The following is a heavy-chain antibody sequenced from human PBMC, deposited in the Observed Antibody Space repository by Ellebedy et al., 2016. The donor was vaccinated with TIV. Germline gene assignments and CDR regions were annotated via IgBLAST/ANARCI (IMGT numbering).Heavy chain of an antibody. Sequence: SETLSLXCTVSGGSLNSGGNYWSWLRQPPGTGLEWIGRIFSGTTKYNPSLKSRVTMSLDTSKNQFSLKLSSLTAADTAVYYCALRGREPVGFDYWGQGTLVTVSS. CDR2: IFSGTT. V-gene: IGHV4-61*02. CDR3: ALRGREPVGFDY. J-gene: IGHJ4*02. CDR1: GGSLNSGGNY. D-gene: IGHD3-16*01.